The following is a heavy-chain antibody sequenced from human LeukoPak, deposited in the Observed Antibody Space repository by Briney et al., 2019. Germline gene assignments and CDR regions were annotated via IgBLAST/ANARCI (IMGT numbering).Heavy chain of an antibody. CDR3: TRPPTYYYGSGSYYARTALDY. Sequence: GGSLRLSCTASGFTFGDYAMSWVRQAPGKGLEWVGFIRSKAYGGTTEYAASVKGRFTISRDDSKSIAYLQMNSLKTEDTAVYYCTRPPTYYYGSGSYYARTALDYWGQGTLVTVCS. CDR1: GFTFGDYA. J-gene: IGHJ4*02. CDR2: IRSKAYGGTT. V-gene: IGHV3-49*04. D-gene: IGHD3-10*01.